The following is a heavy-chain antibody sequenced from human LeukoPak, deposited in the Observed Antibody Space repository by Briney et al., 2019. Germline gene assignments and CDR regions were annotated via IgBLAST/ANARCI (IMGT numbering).Heavy chain of an antibody. Sequence: KPSETLSLTCTVSGGSISSGGYYWSWIRQPAGKGLEWIGRIHITGSTNYNPSLKSRVTMSVDTSKNQFSLKVSSVTAADTAVYYCARVAERGGFGYWGQGTLVTVSS. D-gene: IGHD2-15*01. CDR1: GGSISSGGYY. J-gene: IGHJ4*02. V-gene: IGHV4-61*02. CDR3: ARVAERGGFGY. CDR2: IHITGST.